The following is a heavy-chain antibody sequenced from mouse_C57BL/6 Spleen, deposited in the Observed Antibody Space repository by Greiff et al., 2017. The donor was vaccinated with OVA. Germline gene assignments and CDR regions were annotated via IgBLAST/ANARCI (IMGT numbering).Heavy chain of an antibody. V-gene: IGHV1-76*01. CDR3: ARFYGYDGGDWYFDV. D-gene: IGHD2-2*01. Sequence: QVQLQQSGAELVRPGASVKLSCKASGYTFTDYYINWVKQRPGQGLEWIARIYPGSGNTYYNEKFKGKATLTAEKSSSTAYMQLSSLTSEDSAVYFCARFYGYDGGDWYFDVWGTGTTVTVSS. J-gene: IGHJ1*03. CDR2: IYPGSGNT. CDR1: GYTFTDYY.